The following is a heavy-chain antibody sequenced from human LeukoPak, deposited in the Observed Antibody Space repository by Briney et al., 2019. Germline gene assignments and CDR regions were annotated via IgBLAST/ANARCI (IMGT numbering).Heavy chain of an antibody. Sequence: GGSLRLSCAASGFTFCHYYMSWLRQAPGKGLEWVSYISSSGSTIYYADSVKGRFAISRDNAKNSLYLQMNSLRAEDTALYYCPRSYSLTAMVPLDCWGQGTLVTVSS. J-gene: IGHJ4*02. CDR1: GFTFCHYY. V-gene: IGHV3-11*01. D-gene: IGHD5-18*01. CDR3: PRSYSLTAMVPLDC. CDR2: ISSSGSTI.